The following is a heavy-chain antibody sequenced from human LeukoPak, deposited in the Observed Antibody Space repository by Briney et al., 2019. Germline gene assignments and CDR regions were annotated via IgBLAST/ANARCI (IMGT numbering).Heavy chain of an antibody. J-gene: IGHJ3*02. Sequence: SETLSLTCTVSGGSISGYYWSWIRQPPGKGLECIGYIYYSGSTKYNPSLKSRVTISVGTSKNQLSLKLSSVTAADTAVYYCARVFYDSRPRAFDIWGQGTMVTVSS. CDR2: IYYSGST. CDR1: GGSISGYY. V-gene: IGHV4-59*01. CDR3: ARVFYDSRPRAFDI. D-gene: IGHD3-22*01.